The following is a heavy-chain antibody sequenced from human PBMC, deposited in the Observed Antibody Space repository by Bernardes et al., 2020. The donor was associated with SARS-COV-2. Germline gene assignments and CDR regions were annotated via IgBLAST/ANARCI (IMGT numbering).Heavy chain of an antibody. Sequence: SETLSLTCTVSGGSINDYYWSWIRQSPEKGLEWIGYVYYNGNINHNPSLNYNPSLMSRVTISVDTSKSQFSLNLSSVTAADTAVYYCAREQWLAHYFDYWRRGTLVTVSS. CDR1: GGSINDYY. CDR3: AREQWLAHYFDY. D-gene: IGHD6-19*01. CDR2: VYYNGNI. V-gene: IGHV4-59*12. J-gene: IGHJ4*02.